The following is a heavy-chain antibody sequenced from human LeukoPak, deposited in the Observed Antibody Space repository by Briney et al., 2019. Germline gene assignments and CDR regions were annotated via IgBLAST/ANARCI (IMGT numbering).Heavy chain of an antibody. CDR3: ARVDYCTKGVCINFDL. CDR1: GYTFTGHY. V-gene: IGHV1-2*02. CDR2: INPNSGGT. Sequence: ASVKVSCKASGYTFTGHYVHWIRQAPGQGLEWMGWINPNSGGTKYAQKLQGRLTVTRDTSTSTAYMELSGLRADDAAAYYCARVDYCTKGVCINFDLWGQGTLVTVSS. J-gene: IGHJ4*02. D-gene: IGHD2-8*01.